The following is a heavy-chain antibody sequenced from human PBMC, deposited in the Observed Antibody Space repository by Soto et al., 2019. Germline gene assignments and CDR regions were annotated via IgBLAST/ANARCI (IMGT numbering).Heavy chain of an antibody. CDR3: AKDQDYDSSGYRAADY. CDR1: GFTFSSYA. J-gene: IGHJ4*02. D-gene: IGHD3-22*01. V-gene: IGHV3-23*01. CDR2: ISGSGGST. Sequence: GGSLRLSCAASGFTFSSYAMSWVRQAPGKGLEWVSAISGSGGSTYYADSVKGRFTISRDNSKNTLYLQMNSLRAEDTAVYYCAKDQDYDSSGYRAADYWGQGTLVTV.